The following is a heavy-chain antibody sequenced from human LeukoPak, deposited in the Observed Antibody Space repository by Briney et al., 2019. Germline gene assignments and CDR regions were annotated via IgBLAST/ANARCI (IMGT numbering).Heavy chain of an antibody. D-gene: IGHD1-7*01. CDR2: INQGEGEK. J-gene: IGHJ4*02. Sequence: GGSLTLSCVDSGFTFSSHWMSWVRQAPGKGLEWVANINQGEGEKDYVDSVKGRFTISRDNAKKSLFLQMNSLRAEDTAVYYCARGRCRAGTTAYYFDYWGQGALVTVSS. CDR1: GFTFSSHW. CDR3: ARGRCRAGTTAYYFDY. V-gene: IGHV3-7*03.